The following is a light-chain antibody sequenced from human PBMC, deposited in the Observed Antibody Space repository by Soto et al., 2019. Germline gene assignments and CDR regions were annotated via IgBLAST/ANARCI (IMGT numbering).Light chain of an antibody. Sequence: EIGLTQSACTLSSSPGERATLSCRASQSVSSNYLAWYQQKPGQAPRLLIYGASSWATGIPDRFSGSGSGTDFTLTISRLETEDFAVYYCQQYGTSPVTFAGGTKVDIK. CDR1: QSVSSNY. V-gene: IGKV3-20*01. CDR3: QQYGTSPVT. CDR2: GAS. J-gene: IGKJ4*01.